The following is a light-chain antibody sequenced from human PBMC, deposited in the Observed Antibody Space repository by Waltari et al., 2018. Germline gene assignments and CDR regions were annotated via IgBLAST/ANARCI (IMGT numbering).Light chain of an antibody. V-gene: IGKV3-20*01. CDR1: QRVTGNF. Sequence: EIVLTQSPGTLSLSPGERATLSCRASQRVTGNFLAWYQPRPGQAPRLLINGGSSRATGIPDRFSGSGSGTDFTLTISRLEPEDFAVYYCQQYGYSASTFGGGTKVEIK. CDR3: QQYGYSAST. CDR2: GGS. J-gene: IGKJ4*01.